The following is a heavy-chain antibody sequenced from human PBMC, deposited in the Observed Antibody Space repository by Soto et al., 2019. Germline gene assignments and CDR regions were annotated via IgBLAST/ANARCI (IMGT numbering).Heavy chain of an antibody. CDR3: ARVAVAARPRWYNWFDP. D-gene: IGHD2-15*01. J-gene: IGHJ5*02. CDR1: ADTFTSYY. Sequence: ASVKVSCKAPADTFTSYYIHWVRQAPGHGLEWMGIINPNGGSTRFAQTFQGRITMTRDTSTSTVYMELSSLRSEDTAVYYCARVAVAARPRWYNWFDPWGQGTLVTVSS. CDR2: INPNGGST. V-gene: IGHV1-46*01.